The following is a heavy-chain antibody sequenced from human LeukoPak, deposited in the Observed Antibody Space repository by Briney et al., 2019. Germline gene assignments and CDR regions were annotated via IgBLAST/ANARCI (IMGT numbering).Heavy chain of an antibody. J-gene: IGHJ6*02. V-gene: IGHV1-2*04. Sequence: ASVKVSCKASGYTFTGYYMHWVRQAPGQGLEWMGWINPNSGGTNYAQKFQGWVTMTRNTSISTAYMELSSLRSEDTAVCYCARAWGLHSSWTASVYYYYGMDVWGQGTTVTVSS. D-gene: IGHD6-13*01. CDR2: INPNSGGT. CDR3: ARAWGLHSSWTASVYYYYGMDV. CDR1: GYTFTGYY.